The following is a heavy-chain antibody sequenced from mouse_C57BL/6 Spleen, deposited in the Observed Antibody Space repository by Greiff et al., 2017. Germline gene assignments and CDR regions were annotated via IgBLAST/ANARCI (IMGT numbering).Heavy chain of an antibody. CDR3: ARDLRPGGAMDY. V-gene: IGHV1-61*01. D-gene: IGHD2-12*01. J-gene: IGHJ4*01. CDR1: CYTFTSSW. Sequence: QVQLQQPGAELVRPGSSVKLSCNASCYTFTSSWMDWVKQRPGQGLEWIGNIYPSDSETHYNQKFKDKATLTVDKSSSTAYMQLSSLTSEDSAVYYCARDLRPGGAMDYWGQGTSVTVSS. CDR2: IYPSDSET.